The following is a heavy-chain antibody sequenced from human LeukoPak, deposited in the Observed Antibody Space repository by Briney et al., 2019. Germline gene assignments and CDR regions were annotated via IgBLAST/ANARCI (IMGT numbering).Heavy chain of an antibody. D-gene: IGHD2-15*01. CDR2: TYPGDSET. J-gene: IGHJ4*02. V-gene: IGHV5-51*01. CDR1: GYIFTSYW. Sequence: GQSLKISCKGSGYIFTSYWIGWVRERPGKGLEWMGITYPGDSETRYSTSFQGQVTISADKSTSTAYLQWSSLKASDTAMYYCASLRGYCSGGSCYRAPETQYFDYWGEGTLVTVSS. CDR3: ASLRGYCSGGSCYRAPETQYFDY.